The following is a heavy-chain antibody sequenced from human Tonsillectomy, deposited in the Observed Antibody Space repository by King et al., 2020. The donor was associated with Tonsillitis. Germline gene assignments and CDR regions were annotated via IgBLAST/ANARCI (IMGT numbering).Heavy chain of an antibody. V-gene: IGHV4-4*07. CDR2: IYTSGIT. CDR3: ARALREVLLDDYGDMEWYFDL. J-gene: IGHJ2*01. Sequence: VQLQESGPGLVKPSETLSLTCTVSGGSISNYFWNWIRLPAGKGLEWIGRIYTSGITNYNPSLKSRVTMSVDTSKNQFSLKLSSVTAADTAVYYCARALREVLLDDYGDMEWYFDLWGRGTLVTVSS. CDR1: GGSISNYF. D-gene: IGHD4-17*01.